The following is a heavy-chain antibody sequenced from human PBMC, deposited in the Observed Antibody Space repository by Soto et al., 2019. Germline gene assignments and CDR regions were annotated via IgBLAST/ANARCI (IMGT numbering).Heavy chain of an antibody. Sequence: SVKVSCKGSGGTFSRYIISWVRQAPGQGLEWMGGIIPVFGTANYGQKFQGRVTITADESTSTAYMELRSLTSEDTAVYYCARVVVGTTTDYYYSMDVWGQGTTVTVSS. V-gene: IGHV1-69*13. J-gene: IGHJ6*02. CDR2: IIPVFGTA. D-gene: IGHD1-26*01. CDR3: ARVVVGTTTDYYYSMDV. CDR1: GGTFSRYI.